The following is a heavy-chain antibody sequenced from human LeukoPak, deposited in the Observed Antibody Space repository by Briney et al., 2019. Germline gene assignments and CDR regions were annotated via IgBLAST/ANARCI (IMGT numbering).Heavy chain of an antibody. V-gene: IGHV1-18*01. D-gene: IGHD2-21*02. J-gene: IGHJ5*02. CDR2: ISAYDGNT. CDR1: GYTFNNYG. CDR3: ARSNIVVVTAAVVNWFDP. Sequence: ASVKVSCKASGYTFNNYGISWVRQAPGQGLEWMGWISAYDGNTNYAQKLQGRVTMTTDTSTSTAYMELRSLRSDDTAVYYCARSNIVVVTAAVVNWFDPWGQGTLVTVSS.